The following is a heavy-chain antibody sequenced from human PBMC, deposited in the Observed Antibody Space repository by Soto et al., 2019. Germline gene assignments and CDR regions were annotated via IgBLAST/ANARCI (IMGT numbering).Heavy chain of an antibody. D-gene: IGHD3-10*01. Sequence: GGSLRLSCAASGFSLNIYSINWVRQAPGKGPEWVTLISYDGDNKKYAVSVEGRFTVSRDTSKNMVYLEMNSLRPDDTAVYYCVRDGGYYGSGSYYNYFDYRGQGTMVTVSS. CDR2: ISYDGDNK. CDR3: VRDGGYYGSGSYYNYFDY. V-gene: IGHV3-30-3*01. J-gene: IGHJ4*02. CDR1: GFSLNIYS.